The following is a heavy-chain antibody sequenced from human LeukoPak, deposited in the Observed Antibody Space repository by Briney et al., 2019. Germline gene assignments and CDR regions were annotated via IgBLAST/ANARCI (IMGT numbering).Heavy chain of an antibody. J-gene: IGHJ4*02. CDR3: ARDRSRDGYNDAFDY. CDR2: IYYSGST. CDR1: GGSISSGDYY. Sequence: SETLSLTCTVSGGSISSGDYYWRWIRQPPGKGLEWLGYIYYSGSTYYNPSLKSRVTISVDTSKNQFSLKLSSVTAADTAVYYCARDRSRDGYNDAFDYWGQGTLVTVSS. V-gene: IGHV4-30-4*01. D-gene: IGHD5-12*01.